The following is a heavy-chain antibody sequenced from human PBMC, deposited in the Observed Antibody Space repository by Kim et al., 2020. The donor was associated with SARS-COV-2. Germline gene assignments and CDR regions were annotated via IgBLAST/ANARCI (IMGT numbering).Heavy chain of an antibody. D-gene: IGHD3-9*01. CDR2: IYYSGST. J-gene: IGHJ5*02. Sequence: SETLSLTCTVSGGSIISSSYYWGWIRQPPGKGLEWIGSIYYSGSTYYNPSLKSRVTISVDTSKNQFSLKLSSVTAADTAVYYCAYFDWPVDNWFDPWGQGTLVTVSS. CDR1: GGSIISSSYY. CDR3: AYFDWPVDNWFDP. V-gene: IGHV4-39*01.